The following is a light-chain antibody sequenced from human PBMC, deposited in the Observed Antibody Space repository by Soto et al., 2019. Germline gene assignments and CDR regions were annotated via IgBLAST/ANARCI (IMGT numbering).Light chain of an antibody. CDR2: SAS. J-gene: IGKJ2*01. V-gene: IGKV1-9*01. Sequence: IQLTQSPSSLSASVGDRVTVTCRASQDINKFLAWFQQKPGKAPNLLIFSASTLQSAVPSRFSGGGFGTDFTLTIDSLQPEDFATYYCQQLKTYPYTFGQGTKLEIK. CDR3: QQLKTYPYT. CDR1: QDINKF.